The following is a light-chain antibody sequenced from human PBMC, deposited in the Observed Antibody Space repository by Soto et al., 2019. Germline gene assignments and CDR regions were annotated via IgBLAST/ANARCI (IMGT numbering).Light chain of an antibody. CDR1: QTISSY. J-gene: IGKJ5*01. V-gene: IGKV3-11*01. CDR3: QHRMNWTLT. Sequence: EIVLTQSPATLSLSPVEIATLSCMASQTISSYLLWYQQKPGQAPRLLIYDASNRATGIPARFSGSGSETDFTLTISSLEPEDFAVYYCQHRMNWTLTFGQGTRLEI. CDR2: DAS.